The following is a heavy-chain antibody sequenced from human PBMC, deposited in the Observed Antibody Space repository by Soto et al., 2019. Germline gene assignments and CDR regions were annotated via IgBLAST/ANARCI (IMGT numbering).Heavy chain of an antibody. Sequence: QVQLVQSGAEVKKPGASVKVSCKASGYTFTSYAMHWVRQAPGQRLEWMGWIHAGNGNTKYSQKYXCKVTITRDTPXXXGXXELSRLRSEDTAVYYCASSYSNYALIDYYYCGMDVWGQGTTVTVSS. CDR2: IHAGNGNT. D-gene: IGHD4-4*01. CDR3: ASSYSNYALIDYYYCGMDV. V-gene: IGHV1-3*01. CDR1: GYTFTSYA. J-gene: IGHJ6*02.